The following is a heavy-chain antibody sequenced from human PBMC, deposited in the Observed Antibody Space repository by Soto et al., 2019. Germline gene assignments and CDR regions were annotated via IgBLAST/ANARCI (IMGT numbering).Heavy chain of an antibody. D-gene: IGHD6-19*01. CDR2: ISGSGGST. J-gene: IGHJ6*03. Sequence: PGGSLRLSCAASGFTFSSYAMSWVRQAPGKGLEWVSAISGSGGSTYYADSVKGRFTISRDNSKNTLYLQMNSLRAEDTAVYYCAKIPSGWYRPTDYYYYMDVWGKGTTVTVSS. CDR1: GFTFSSYA. CDR3: AKIPSGWYRPTDYYYYMDV. V-gene: IGHV3-23*01.